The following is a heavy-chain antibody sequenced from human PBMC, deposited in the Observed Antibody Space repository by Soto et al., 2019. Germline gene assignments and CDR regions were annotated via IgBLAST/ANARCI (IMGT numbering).Heavy chain of an antibody. CDR2: ISGSGGST. CDR3: AKASGWFGEFDY. J-gene: IGHJ4*02. D-gene: IGHD3-10*01. CDR1: GFTFGSYS. V-gene: IGHV3-23*01. Sequence: GGSLILSCAASGFTFGSYSMSWVRQAPGKGLEWVSAISGSGGSTYYADSVKGRFTISRDNSKNTLYLQMNSLRAEDTAVYYCAKASGWFGEFDYWGQGTLVTVSS.